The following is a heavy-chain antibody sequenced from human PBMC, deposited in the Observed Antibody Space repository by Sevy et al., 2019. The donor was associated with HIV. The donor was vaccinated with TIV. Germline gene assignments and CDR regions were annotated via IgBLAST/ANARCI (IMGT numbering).Heavy chain of an antibody. J-gene: IGHJ4*02. D-gene: IGHD3-9*01. CDR3: AXXIYGDWLAXXYLDG. CDR2: ISWNSGSI. CDR1: GXXFDDXX. Sequence: GGSLRLSCAAXGXXFDDXXMHWVRQAPGKGLEWVSGISWNSGSIGYADSVKGRFIVSRDNAKKSLYLEMNSLRDEDTALYFCAXXIYGDWLAXXYLDGWGQGTRVTVSS. V-gene: IGHV3-9*01.